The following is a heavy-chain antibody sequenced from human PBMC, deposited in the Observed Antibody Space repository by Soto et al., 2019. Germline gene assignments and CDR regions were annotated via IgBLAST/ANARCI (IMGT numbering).Heavy chain of an antibody. CDR1: RYTFTSYD. Sequence: QVQLVQYGAEVKKPGASVKVSCKASRYTFTSYDINWVRQATGQGLEWMGWMNPNSGNTGYAQKFQGRVTMTRNTSISTAYMELSSLRSEDTAVYYCARGPTWAGNVDYWGQGTLVTVSS. CDR2: MNPNSGNT. J-gene: IGHJ4*02. V-gene: IGHV1-8*01. D-gene: IGHD1-1*01. CDR3: ARGPTWAGNVDY.